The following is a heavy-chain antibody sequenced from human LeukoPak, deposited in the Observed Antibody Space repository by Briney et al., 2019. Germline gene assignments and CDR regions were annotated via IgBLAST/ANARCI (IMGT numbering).Heavy chain of an antibody. J-gene: IGHJ3*02. Sequence: GGSLRLSCAASGFTVSSHYMSWVRQAPGKGLEWVANIKQDGSEKYYVDSVKGRFTISRDNAKNSLYLQMNSLRAEDTAVYYCARDRGGYDFLDAFDIWGQGTMVTVSS. CDR1: GFTVSSHY. CDR3: ARDRGGYDFLDAFDI. D-gene: IGHD5-12*01. CDR2: IKQDGSEK. V-gene: IGHV3-7*01.